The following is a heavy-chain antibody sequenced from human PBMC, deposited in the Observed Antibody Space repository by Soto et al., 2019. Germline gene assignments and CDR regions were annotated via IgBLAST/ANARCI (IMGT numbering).Heavy chain of an antibody. J-gene: IGHJ4*02. Sequence: GESLKISCKGSGYSFTSYWIGWVRQMPGKGLEWMGIICPGDSDTRYSPSFQGQVTISADKSISTAYLQWSSLKASDTAMYYCARQCDSSGYYYGYWAQGTLVTVSS. CDR1: GYSFTSYW. CDR3: ARQCDSSGYYYGY. CDR2: ICPGDSDT. D-gene: IGHD3-22*01. V-gene: IGHV5-51*01.